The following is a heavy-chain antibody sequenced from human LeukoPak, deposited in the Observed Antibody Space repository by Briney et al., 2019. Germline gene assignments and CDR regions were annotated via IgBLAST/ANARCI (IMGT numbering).Heavy chain of an antibody. CDR2: IYYSGST. V-gene: IGHV4-39*01. Sequence: PSETLSLTCTVSGGSISSSSYYWGWIRQPPGKGLEWIGSIYYSGSTYYNPSLKSRVTISVDTSKNQFSLKLSSVTAADTAVYYCARGTDFWSGYYKDLADYWGQGTLVTVSS. J-gene: IGHJ4*02. CDR1: GGSISSSSYY. D-gene: IGHD3-3*01. CDR3: ARGTDFWSGYYKDLADY.